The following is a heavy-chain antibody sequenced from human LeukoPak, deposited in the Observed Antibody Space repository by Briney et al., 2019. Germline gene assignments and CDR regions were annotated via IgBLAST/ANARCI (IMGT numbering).Heavy chain of an antibody. Sequence: PSETLSLTCTVSGGSISSYHLIWIRQPAGKGLEWIGRINSNGDTVYNPSLKSRATMSLDMTNNQFSLKLSSVTAADTAVYYCARDRGLDGSDQLDSWGPGTLVTVSS. D-gene: IGHD3-10*01. CDR1: GGSISSYH. V-gene: IGHV4-4*07. CDR2: INSNGDT. CDR3: ARDRGLDGSDQLDS. J-gene: IGHJ5*01.